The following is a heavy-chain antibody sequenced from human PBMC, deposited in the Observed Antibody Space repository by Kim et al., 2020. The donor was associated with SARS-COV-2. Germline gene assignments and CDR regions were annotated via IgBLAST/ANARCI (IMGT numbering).Heavy chain of an antibody. Sequence: GGSLRLSCAASGFTFSSYGMHWVRQAPGKGLEWVAVIWYDGSNKYYADSVKGRFTISRDNSKNTLYLQMNSLRAEDTAVYYCARVRAPPMVRGVIFDYWGQGTLVTVSS. CDR3: ARVRAPPMVRGVIFDY. V-gene: IGHV3-33*01. CDR2: IWYDGSNK. J-gene: IGHJ4*02. CDR1: GFTFSSYG. D-gene: IGHD3-10*01.